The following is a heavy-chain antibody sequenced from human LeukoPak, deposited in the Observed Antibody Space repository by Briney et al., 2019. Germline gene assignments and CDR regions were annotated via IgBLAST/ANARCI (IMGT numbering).Heavy chain of an antibody. Sequence: ASVRVSCKTSGYTFIAYDVTWVRQAPGQGLEWMGWMNPNSGNTGSAQKFWGRVTMTSNASISSAYMELHRPTSEDTAAYYCARGVRNQLLSEYWGQGTLITVSS. V-gene: IGHV1-8*01. CDR3: ARGVRNQLLSEY. J-gene: IGHJ4*02. CDR1: GYTFIAYD. CDR2: MNPNSGNT. D-gene: IGHD2-2*01.